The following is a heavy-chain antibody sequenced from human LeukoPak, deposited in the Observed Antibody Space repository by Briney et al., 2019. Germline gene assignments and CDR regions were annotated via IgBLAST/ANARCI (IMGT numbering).Heavy chain of an antibody. CDR2: VYTTGST. V-gene: IGHV4-61*02. J-gene: IGHJ5*02. CDR1: GGSVSSGSYY. D-gene: IGHD3-10*01. CDR3: AREIRLLWFGELLYSPRNWFDP. Sequence: PSETLSLTCTVSGGSVSSGSYYWSWIRQPAGKGLEWIGRVYTTGSTNYNPSLKSRVTISVDTSKNQFSLKLSSVTAADTAVYYCAREIRLLWFGELLYSPRNWFDPWGQGTLVTVPS.